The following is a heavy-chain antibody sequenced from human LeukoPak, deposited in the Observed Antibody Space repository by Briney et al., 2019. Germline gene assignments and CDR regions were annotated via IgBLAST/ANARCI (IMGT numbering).Heavy chain of an antibody. D-gene: IGHD6-13*01. J-gene: IGHJ4*02. Sequence: ASVTVSCKTSGYTLSDYYMHWVRQAPGQGLEWMGWIRGDTGDTDSPQKFQGRVTMTRDTSSNTAYMELSRPTFDDTARYFCARVRGNSCDYWGQGTLVTDSS. CDR2: IRGDTGDT. CDR3: ARVRGNSCDY. V-gene: IGHV1-2*02. CDR1: GYTLSDYY.